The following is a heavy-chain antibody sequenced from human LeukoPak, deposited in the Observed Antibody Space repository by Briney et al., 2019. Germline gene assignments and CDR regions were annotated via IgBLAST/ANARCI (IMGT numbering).Heavy chain of an antibody. CDR2: INWNGGST. D-gene: IGHD6-13*01. CDR1: GFTFDDYG. CDR3: ASLGIAAADAFDI. V-gene: IGHV3-20*04. J-gene: IGHJ3*02. Sequence: PGGSLRLSCAASGFTFDDYGMSWVRQAPGKGRGWVSGINWNGGSTGYADSVKGRFTISRDSAKNSLYLQMNSLRAEDTALYYCASLGIAAADAFDIWGQGTMVTVSS.